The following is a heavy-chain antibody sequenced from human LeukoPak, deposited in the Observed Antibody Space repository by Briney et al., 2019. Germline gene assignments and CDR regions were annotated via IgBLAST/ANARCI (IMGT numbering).Heavy chain of an antibody. CDR1: GFTFTSSA. V-gene: IGHV1-58*01. CDR2: IVVGSGNT. D-gene: IGHD3-9*01. Sequence: SVKVSCKASGFTFTSSAVQWVRQARGQRLEWIGWIVVGSGNTNYAQKFQERGTITRDMSTSTAYMELSSLRSEDTAVYYCAVSLTGYYAGDYWGQGTLVTVSS. J-gene: IGHJ4*02. CDR3: AVSLTGYYAGDY.